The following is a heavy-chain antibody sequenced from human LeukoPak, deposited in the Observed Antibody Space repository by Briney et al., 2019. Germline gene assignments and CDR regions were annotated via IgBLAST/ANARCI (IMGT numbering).Heavy chain of an antibody. CDR2: IYYSGST. CDR3: ARVSWFPGTSYYYMDV. CDR1: GASISNSTYY. J-gene: IGHJ6*03. V-gene: IGHV4-39*07. Sequence: KSSETLSLTCNVSGASISNSTYYWGWIRQPPGKGLEWIGSIYYSGSTYCKPSLKSRLTISVDTSKNQFSENLSSVTAADTAVYYCARVSWFPGTSYYYMDVWGKGTTVTVSS. D-gene: IGHD1-1*01.